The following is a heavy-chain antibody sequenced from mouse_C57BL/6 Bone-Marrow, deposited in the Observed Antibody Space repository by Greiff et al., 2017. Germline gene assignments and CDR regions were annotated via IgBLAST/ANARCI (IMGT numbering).Heavy chain of an antibody. Sequence: VQLQQSGAELVRPGASVKLSCTASGFNIKDDYMHWVKQRPEQGLEWIGWIDPENGDTEYASKFQGKATITADTSSNTAYLPLNSLTSEDTAVYYCTTLLRFYAMDYWGQGTSVTVSS. D-gene: IGHD1-1*01. V-gene: IGHV14-4*01. J-gene: IGHJ4*01. CDR3: TTLLRFYAMDY. CDR1: GFNIKDDY. CDR2: IDPENGDT.